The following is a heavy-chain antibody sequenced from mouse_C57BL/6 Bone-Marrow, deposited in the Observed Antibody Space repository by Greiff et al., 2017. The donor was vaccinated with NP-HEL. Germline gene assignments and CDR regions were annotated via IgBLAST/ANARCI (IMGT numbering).Heavy chain of an antibody. Sequence: EVKLVESGGDLVKPGGSLKLSCAASGFTFSSYGMSWVRQTPDKRLEWVATISSGGSYTYYPDSVKGRFTISRDNAKNTLYLQMSRLKSEDTAMYYCASPYDYDVAWFAYWGRGTLVTVSA. CDR2: ISSGGSYT. J-gene: IGHJ3*01. V-gene: IGHV5-6*01. D-gene: IGHD2-4*01. CDR3: ASPYDYDVAWFAY. CDR1: GFTFSSYG.